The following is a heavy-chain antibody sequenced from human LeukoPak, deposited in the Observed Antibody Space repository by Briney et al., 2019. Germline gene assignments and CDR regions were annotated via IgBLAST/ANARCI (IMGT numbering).Heavy chain of an antibody. D-gene: IGHD5-24*01. Sequence: ASVKVSCKASGYTFTSYAMHWVRQAPGQRLEWMGWINAGNGNTKYSQKFQGRVTITRDTSASTAYMELSSLRSEDTAVYYCARQAGTVEMAYFDYWGQGTLVTVSS. V-gene: IGHV1-3*01. J-gene: IGHJ4*02. CDR3: ARQAGTVEMAYFDY. CDR1: GYTFTSYA. CDR2: INAGNGNT.